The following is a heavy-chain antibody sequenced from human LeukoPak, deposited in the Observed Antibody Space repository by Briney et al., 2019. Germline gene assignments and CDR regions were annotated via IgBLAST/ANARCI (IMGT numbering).Heavy chain of an antibody. Sequence: GGSLRLSCAASGFTFSSHGMNWVRQVPGKGLEWVSGISPSGGITYYTASVKGRFTISRDHSKNKQSLQMNSLRAEDTAVYYCAKDDDWGRYKHWGQGTLVTVSS. CDR1: GFTFSSHG. CDR2: ISPSGGIT. J-gene: IGHJ1*01. CDR3: AKDDDWGRYKH. D-gene: IGHD3-16*01. V-gene: IGHV3-23*01.